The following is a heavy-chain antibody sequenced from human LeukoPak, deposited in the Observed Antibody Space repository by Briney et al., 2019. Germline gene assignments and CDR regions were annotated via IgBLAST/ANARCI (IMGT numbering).Heavy chain of an antibody. Sequence: ASVKVSCKSSGYTFTGYYMHWVRQAPGPGLEWMGWINPNSGGTNYAQKFQGRVTMPRDTSLSTAYMELSRLRSDDPAVYYCARFALYSSSLPTLDYWGQGTLVTVSS. J-gene: IGHJ4*02. V-gene: IGHV1-2*02. D-gene: IGHD6-6*01. CDR1: GYTFTGYY. CDR3: ARFALYSSSLPTLDY. CDR2: INPNSGGT.